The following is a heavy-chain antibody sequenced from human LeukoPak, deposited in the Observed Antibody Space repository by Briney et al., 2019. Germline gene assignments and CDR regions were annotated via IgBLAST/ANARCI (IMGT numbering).Heavy chain of an antibody. J-gene: IGHJ4*02. CDR3: ARDLNRYFDWLSSPANPDY. Sequence: PGRSLRLSCAASGFTFSSYGMHWVRQAPGKGLEWVAVIWFDGSNKYYADSVKGRFTISRDNSKNTLYLQMNSLRAEDTAVYYCARDLNRYFDWLSSPANPDYWGQGTLVTVSS. CDR2: IWFDGSNK. V-gene: IGHV3-33*01. CDR1: GFTFSSYG. D-gene: IGHD3-9*01.